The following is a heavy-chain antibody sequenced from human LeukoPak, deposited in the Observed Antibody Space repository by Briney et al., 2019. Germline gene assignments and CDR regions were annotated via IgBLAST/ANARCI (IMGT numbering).Heavy chain of an antibody. Sequence: GGSLRLSCAASGFIFSRYGMSWVRQAPGKGLEWVSAISGSGGTSYYADSVKGRFTISRDNAKNSLYLQMNSLRAEDTAVYYCARSPGSYNWFEPWGQGTLVTVSS. CDR2: ISGSGGTS. D-gene: IGHD1-14*01. CDR1: GFIFSRYG. CDR3: ARSPGSYNWFEP. V-gene: IGHV3-23*01. J-gene: IGHJ5*02.